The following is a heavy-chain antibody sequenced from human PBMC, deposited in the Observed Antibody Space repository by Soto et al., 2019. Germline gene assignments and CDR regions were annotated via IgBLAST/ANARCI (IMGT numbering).Heavy chain of an antibody. CDR3: ARGRRITIFGDGMDV. CDR1: VFTFISYS. Sequence: PGWSLRLACAASVFTFISYSMNWVRQAPGKGLEWVSSISSSSSYIYYADSVKGRFTISRDNAKNSLYLQMNSLRAEDTAVYYCARGRRITIFGDGMDVWGQGTTVTVSS. V-gene: IGHV3-21*01. J-gene: IGHJ6*02. CDR2: ISSSSSYI. D-gene: IGHD3-3*01.